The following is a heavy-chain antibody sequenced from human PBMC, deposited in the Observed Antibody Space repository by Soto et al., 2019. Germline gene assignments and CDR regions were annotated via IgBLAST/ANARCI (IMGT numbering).Heavy chain of an antibody. D-gene: IGHD2-21*02. J-gene: IGHJ4*02. CDR2: ISSSSSYI. CDR1: GFTFSDYY. V-gene: IGHV3-11*06. CDR3: APTVVVTANMLDY. Sequence: QVQLVESGGGLVKPGGSLRLSCAASGFTFSDYYMSWIRQAPGKGLEWVSSISSSSSYIYYADSVKGRFTISRDNAKNSLYLQMNSLRAEDTAVYYCAPTVVVTANMLDYWGQGTLVTVSS.